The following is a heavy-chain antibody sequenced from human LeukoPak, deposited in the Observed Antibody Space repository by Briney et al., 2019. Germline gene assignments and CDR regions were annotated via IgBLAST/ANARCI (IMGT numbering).Heavy chain of an antibody. V-gene: IGHV3-21*01. Sequence: GGSLRLSCAASGFTFSSYSMNWARQAPGKGLEWVSSISSSSSYIYYADSVKGRFTISRDNAKNSLYLQMNSLRAEDTAVYYCARGLLGGITMIVGGLGDWGQGTLVTVSS. CDR1: GFTFSSYS. CDR3: ARGLLGGITMIVGGLGD. CDR2: ISSSSSYI. D-gene: IGHD3-22*01. J-gene: IGHJ4*02.